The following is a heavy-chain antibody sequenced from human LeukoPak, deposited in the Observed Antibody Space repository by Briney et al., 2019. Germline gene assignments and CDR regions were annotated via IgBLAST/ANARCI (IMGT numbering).Heavy chain of an antibody. V-gene: IGHV1-18*01. J-gene: IGHJ6*03. D-gene: IGHD3-10*01. CDR3: ATTKWFGEFSATDYYYYYFMDV. CDR2: ISAYNGNT. Sequence: GASVKVSCKASGYTFTSYGISWVRQAPGQGLEWMGWISAYNGNTNYAQKFQGRVTITADTSTSTAYMELSSMRSEDTAVYYCATTKWFGEFSATDYYYYYFMDVWGKGTTVTVSS. CDR1: GYTFTSYG.